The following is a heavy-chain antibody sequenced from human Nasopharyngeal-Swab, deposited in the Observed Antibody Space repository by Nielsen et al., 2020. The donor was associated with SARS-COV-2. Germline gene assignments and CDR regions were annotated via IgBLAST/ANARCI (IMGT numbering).Heavy chain of an antibody. V-gene: IGHV4-34*01. CDR3: ARGHRYGDLDY. J-gene: IGHJ4*02. D-gene: IGHD4-17*01. CDR2: INHSGST. Sequence: WIRQPPGKGLEWIGEINHSGSTNYNPSLKSRVTISVDTSKNQLSLKLSSVTAADTAVYYCARGHRYGDLDYWGQGTLVTVSS.